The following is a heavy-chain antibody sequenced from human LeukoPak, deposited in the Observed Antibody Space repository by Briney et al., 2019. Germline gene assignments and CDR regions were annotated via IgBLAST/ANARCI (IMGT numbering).Heavy chain of an antibody. J-gene: IGHJ6*02. D-gene: IGHD3-16*01. V-gene: IGHV3-30*03. Sequence: GGSLRLSCAASGFTFSSYGMHWVRQAPGKGLEWVAVISYDGSNKYYADSVKGRFTISRDNSKNTLYLQMDSLRAEDTAVYFCARGGGLDVWGQGATVTVSS. CDR3: ARGGGLDV. CDR2: ISYDGSNK. CDR1: GFTFSSYG.